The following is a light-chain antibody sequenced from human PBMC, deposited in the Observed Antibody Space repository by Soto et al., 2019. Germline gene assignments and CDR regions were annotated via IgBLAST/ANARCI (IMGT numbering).Light chain of an antibody. J-gene: IGKJ5*01. V-gene: IGKV3-20*01. CDR3: QQYDNSPIP. CDR2: GAS. Sequence: SAATLSVTKGERATVSCRASQSISRSLAWYQQKPGQAPRLLIYGASSRATGIPDRFSGTGSETDFTLTISRLEPEDFAVYCCQQYDNSPIPFGQGRLLEIK. CDR1: QSISRS.